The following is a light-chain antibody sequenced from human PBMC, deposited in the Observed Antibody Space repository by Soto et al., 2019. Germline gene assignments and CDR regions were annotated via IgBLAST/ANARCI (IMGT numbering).Light chain of an antibody. Sequence: DIQITQSPSTLSASVGDRVTITCRASQSISSWLAWYQQKPGKAPKLLIHKASILESGVPSRFSGSGSGTEFTLTISSLQPDDSATYYCQLYNIYSRAFGQGTKV. V-gene: IGKV1-5*03. J-gene: IGKJ1*01. CDR3: QLYNIYSRA. CDR2: KAS. CDR1: QSISSW.